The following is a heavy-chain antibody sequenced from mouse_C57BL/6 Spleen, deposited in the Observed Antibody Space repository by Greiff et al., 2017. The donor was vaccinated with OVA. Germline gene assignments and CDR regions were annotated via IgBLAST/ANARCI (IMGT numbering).Heavy chain of an antibody. CDR2: ISDGGSYT. Sequence: EVKVVESGGGLVKPGGSLKLSCAASGFTFSSYAMSWVRQTPEKRLEWVATISDGGSYTYYPDNVKGRFTISRDNAKNNLYLQMSHLKSEDTAMYYCARDRGTTVVANLYWYFDVWGTGTTVTVSS. V-gene: IGHV5-4*01. CDR3: ARDRGTTVVANLYWYFDV. D-gene: IGHD1-1*01. J-gene: IGHJ1*03. CDR1: GFTFSSYA.